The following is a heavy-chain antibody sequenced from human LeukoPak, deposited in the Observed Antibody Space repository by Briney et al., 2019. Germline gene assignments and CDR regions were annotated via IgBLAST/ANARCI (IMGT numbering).Heavy chain of an antibody. V-gene: IGHV1-69*01. CDR3: ARDTDIVVVPAAHYYCYGMDV. J-gene: IGHJ6*02. CDR2: IIPIFGTA. D-gene: IGHD2-2*01. Sequence: SVTVSCKASGGTCSSYAISWVRQATGQGLEWMGGIIPIFGTANYAQKFQGRVTITADESTSTAYMELSSLRSEDTVVYYCARDTDIVVVPAAHYYCYGMDVWGQGTTVTVSS. CDR1: GGTCSSYA.